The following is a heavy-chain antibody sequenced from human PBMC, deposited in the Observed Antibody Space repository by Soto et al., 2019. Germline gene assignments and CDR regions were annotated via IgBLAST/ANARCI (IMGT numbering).Heavy chain of an antibody. CDR2: IYHSGST. J-gene: IGHJ5*02. CDR3: ARDKATVGGYNLYDP. D-gene: IGHD3-16*01. Sequence: QVQLLKSGPGLVKPSETLSLICTVSGGSIRSSHWWSWVRPPPGKGLERIGEIYHSGSTNLDPSLMSRVTLSVDKSKNQFSLKLTSVTAADTAVYYCARDKATVGGYNLYDPWGQGILVTVSS. CDR1: GGSIRSSHW. V-gene: IGHV4-4*02.